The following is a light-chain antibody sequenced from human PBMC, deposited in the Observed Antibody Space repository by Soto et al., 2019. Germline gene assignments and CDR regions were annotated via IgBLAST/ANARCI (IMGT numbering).Light chain of an antibody. J-gene: IGLJ2*01. Sequence: QSALTQPASVSGSPGQSITISCTGTSSDVGGYKYVSWYQQHPGKAPKLMIYDVSARPSGVSNRFTGSKSGNTASLTISGLQAEDEADYYGSSFTSSNTLPIFGGGTKLTVL. V-gene: IGLV2-14*01. CDR3: SSFTSSNTLPI. CDR1: SSDVGGYKY. CDR2: DVS.